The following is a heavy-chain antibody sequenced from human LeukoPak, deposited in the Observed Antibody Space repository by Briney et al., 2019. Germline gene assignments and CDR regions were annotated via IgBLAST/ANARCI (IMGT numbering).Heavy chain of an antibody. CDR2: ISYDGSNK. V-gene: IGHV3-30*04. CDR1: GITFSSYA. Sequence: GGSLRLSCAASGITFSSYAMHWVRQAPGKGLEWVAVISYDGSNKYYADSVKGRFTISRDNAKNSLYLQMNSLRAEDTAVYYCARGSPATYGSGSYYTYYYYYYMDVWGKGTTVTISS. CDR3: ARGSPATYGSGSYYTYYYYYYMDV. J-gene: IGHJ6*03. D-gene: IGHD3-10*01.